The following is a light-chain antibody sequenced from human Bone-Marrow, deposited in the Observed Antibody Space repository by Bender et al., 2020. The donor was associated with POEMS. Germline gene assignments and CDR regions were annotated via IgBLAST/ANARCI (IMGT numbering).Light chain of an antibody. CDR3: AVWDDSLNGWV. Sequence: QSVLTQPPSASGTPGQRVTISCSGGSSNIGAHAVNWYQHLPGTAPKLLIYSNDRRPSGVPERFSGSKSGTSASLAISGLQSEDEADYYCAVWDDSLNGWVFGGGTKLTVL. J-gene: IGLJ3*02. V-gene: IGLV1-44*01. CDR2: SND. CDR1: SSNIGAHA.